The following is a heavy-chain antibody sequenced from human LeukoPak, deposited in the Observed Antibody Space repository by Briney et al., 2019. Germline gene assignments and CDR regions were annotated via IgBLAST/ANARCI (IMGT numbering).Heavy chain of an antibody. CDR3: AIDHGSSIWFDR. V-gene: IGHV4-34*01. CDR1: GGSFGGYY. CDR2: INHSGST. J-gene: IGHJ5*02. D-gene: IGHD3-10*01. Sequence: TSETLSLTCAVYGGSFGGYYWSWIRQPPGKGLEWIGEINHSGSTNYNPSLKSRVTISVDTSKNQFSLKLSSVTAADTAVYYCAIDHGSSIWFDRWGQGTLVTVSS.